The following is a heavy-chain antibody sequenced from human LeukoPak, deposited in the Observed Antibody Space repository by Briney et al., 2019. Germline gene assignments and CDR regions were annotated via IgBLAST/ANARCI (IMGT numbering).Heavy chain of an antibody. CDR3: ASGYYYGSGSYYATDY. CDR1: GYTPTSHG. J-gene: IGHJ4*02. D-gene: IGHD3-10*01. CDR2: ISAYNGNT. V-gene: IGHV1-18*01. Sequence: GASVKVSCKASGYTPTSHGISWVRQAPGQGLEWMGWISAYNGNTNCAQKLQGRVTMTTDTSTSTAYMELRSLRSDDTAVYYCASGYYYGSGSYYATDYWGQGTLVTVSS.